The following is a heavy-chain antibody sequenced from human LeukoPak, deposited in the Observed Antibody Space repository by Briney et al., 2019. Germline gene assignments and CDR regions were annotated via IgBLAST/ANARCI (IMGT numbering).Heavy chain of an antibody. CDR2: ISSSGSTI. V-gene: IGHV3-48*04. D-gene: IGHD3-22*01. Sequence: GGSLRLSCAASGFTFSSYAMSWVRQAPGKGLEWVSYISSSGSTIYYADSVKGRFTISRDNAKNSLYLQMNSLRAEDTAVYYCARGETYYYDSSGANDYWGQGTLVTVSS. CDR3: ARGETYYYDSSGANDY. J-gene: IGHJ4*02. CDR1: GFTFSSYA.